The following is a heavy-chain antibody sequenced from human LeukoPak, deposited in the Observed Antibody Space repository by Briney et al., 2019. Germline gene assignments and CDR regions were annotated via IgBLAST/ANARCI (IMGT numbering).Heavy chain of an antibody. J-gene: IGHJ4*02. CDR3: AKALGYCSSTSCLYFDY. D-gene: IGHD2-2*01. CDR1: GFTFSSYA. V-gene: IGHV3-23*01. CDR2: ISGSGGST. Sequence: GGSLRLSCAASGFTFSSYAMSWVRQAPGKGLEWVSAISGSGGSTYYADSVKGRFTISRDNSKNTLYLQMNSLRAEDTAVYYCAKALGYCSSTSCLYFDYWGQGTLVTVSS.